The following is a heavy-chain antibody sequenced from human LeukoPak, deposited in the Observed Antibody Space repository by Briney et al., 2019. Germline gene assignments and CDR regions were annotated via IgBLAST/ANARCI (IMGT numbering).Heavy chain of an antibody. CDR3: ARDSNGDYYFDY. CDR2: INPSGGST. J-gene: IGHJ4*02. D-gene: IGHD4-17*01. Sequence: ASVKVSCKASGYTFTSYYMHWVRQAPGQGLEWMGIINPSGGSTSYAQKFQGRVTMTRDTSTSTVYMELSSLRSEDTAVYYCARDSNGDYYFDYWGQGTLVTLSS. V-gene: IGHV1-46*01. CDR1: GYTFTSYY.